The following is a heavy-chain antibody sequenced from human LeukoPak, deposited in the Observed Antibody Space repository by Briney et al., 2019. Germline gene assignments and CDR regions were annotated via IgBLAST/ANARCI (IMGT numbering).Heavy chain of an antibody. V-gene: IGHV4-59*01. D-gene: IGHD1/OR15-1a*01. J-gene: IGHJ3*02. CDR3: AGTNEGRSDAFDI. Sequence: SETLFPTCTVSGGSISSYYWSWIRQPPGKGLEWIGYIYYSGSTNYNPSLKSRVTISVDTSKNQFSLKLSSVTAADTAVYYCAGTNEGRSDAFDIWGQGTMVTVSS. CDR2: IYYSGST. CDR1: GGSISSYY.